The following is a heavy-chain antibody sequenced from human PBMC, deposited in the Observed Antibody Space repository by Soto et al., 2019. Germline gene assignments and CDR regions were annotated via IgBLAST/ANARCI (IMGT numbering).Heavy chain of an antibody. V-gene: IGHV1-18*04. J-gene: IGHJ6*02. CDR2: ISAYNGNT. CDR1: GYTFTTYY. CDR3: AREKYGMDV. Sequence: ASVKVSCKASGYTFTTYYMHWVRQAPGQGLEWMGWISAYNGNTNYAQKLQGRVTMTTDTSTSTAYMELRSLRSDDTAVYYCAREKYGMDVWGQGTTVTVSS.